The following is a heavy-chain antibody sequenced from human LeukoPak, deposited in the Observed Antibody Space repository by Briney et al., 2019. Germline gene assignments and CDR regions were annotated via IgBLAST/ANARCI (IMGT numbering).Heavy chain of an antibody. Sequence: SGGSLRLSCAASGFTFSTYEMHWVRQTTGKGLEWISAIGTASDTFYSGSVEGRFTISRENAKNSFYLQMNSLRAGDTAVYYCAREATDCTSGVCSFDYWGQGALVTVSS. CDR1: GFTFSTYE. CDR2: IGTASDT. J-gene: IGHJ4*02. V-gene: IGHV3-13*01. CDR3: AREATDCTSGVCSFDY. D-gene: IGHD2-8*01.